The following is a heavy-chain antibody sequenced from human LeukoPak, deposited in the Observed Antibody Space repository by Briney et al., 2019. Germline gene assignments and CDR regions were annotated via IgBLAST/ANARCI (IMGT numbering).Heavy chain of an antibody. V-gene: IGHV4-34*01. CDR3: ARDTYSSSWHPDAFDI. D-gene: IGHD6-13*01. CDR1: GGSFSGYY. CDR2: INHSGST. J-gene: IGHJ3*02. Sequence: SSETLSLTCAVYGGSFSGYYWSWIRQPPGKGLEWIGEINHSGSTNYNPSLKSRVTISVDTSKNQFSLKLSSVTAADTAVYYCARDTYSSSWHPDAFDIWGQGTMVTVSS.